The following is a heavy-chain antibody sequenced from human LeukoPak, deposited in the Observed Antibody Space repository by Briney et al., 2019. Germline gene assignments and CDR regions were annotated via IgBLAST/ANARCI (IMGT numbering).Heavy chain of an antibody. D-gene: IGHD6-13*01. J-gene: IGHJ4*02. CDR2: ISSSGSTI. V-gene: IGHV3-48*03. CDR3: ARPVEGTWYGPAFDY. CDR1: GFTFSSYE. Sequence: GGSLRLSCAASGFTFSSYEMNWVRQAPGKGLEWVSYISSSGSTIYYADSVKGRFTISRDNAKNSLYLQMNSLRAEDTAVYYCARPVEGTWYGPAFDYWGQGTLVTVSS.